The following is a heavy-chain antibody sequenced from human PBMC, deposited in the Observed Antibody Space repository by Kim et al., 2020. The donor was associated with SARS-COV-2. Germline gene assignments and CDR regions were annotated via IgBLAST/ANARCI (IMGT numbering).Heavy chain of an antibody. CDR3: ARDLEPYSSSSHYYGMDV. V-gene: IGHV4-31*02. Sequence: KSRVTISVDTSKNQFSLKLSSVTAADTAVYYCARDLEPYSSSSHYYGMDVWGQGTTVTVSS. D-gene: IGHD6-6*01. J-gene: IGHJ6*02.